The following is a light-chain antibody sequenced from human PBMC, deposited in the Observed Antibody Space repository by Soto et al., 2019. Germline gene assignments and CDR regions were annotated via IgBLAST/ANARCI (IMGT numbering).Light chain of an antibody. J-gene: IGLJ2*01. CDR1: SSNIGSNY. CDR2: SNN. V-gene: IGLV1-47*02. Sequence: QAVVPQPPSASGTPGQRVTISCSGSSSNIGSNYVYWYQQLPGTAPKLLSYSNNQRPSGVPDRFSGSKSGTSASLAISGLRSEDEADYYCAAWDDSLSGVVFGGGTKLTVL. CDR3: AAWDDSLSGVV.